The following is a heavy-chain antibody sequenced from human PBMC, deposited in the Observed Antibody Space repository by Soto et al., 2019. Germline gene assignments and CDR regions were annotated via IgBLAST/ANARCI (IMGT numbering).Heavy chain of an antibody. Sequence: SLRLSCAGSGFTFSSYAMHWVRQAPGKGLEWVAVISYDGSNKYYADSVKGRFTISRDNSKNTLYLQMNSLRAEDTAVYYCARGGGTTQHYGMDFPAQRSTVLVSS. CDR1: GFTFSSYA. CDR3: ARGGGTTQHYGMDF. CDR2: ISYDGSNK. V-gene: IGHV3-30-3*01. J-gene: IGHJ6*02. D-gene: IGHD1-7*01.